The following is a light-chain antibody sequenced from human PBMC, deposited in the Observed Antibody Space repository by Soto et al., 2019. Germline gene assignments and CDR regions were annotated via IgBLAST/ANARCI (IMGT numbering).Light chain of an antibody. CDR3: QQSSSTPPYT. V-gene: IGKV1-39*01. J-gene: IGKJ2*01. Sequence: DIQMTQSPSSLSASVGDRVTITCRASQSISSYLNWYQQKPGKAPKLLIYAASSLQSGVPSRFSGSGSGTDVILTISSLQPEDFATNYCQQSSSTPPYTFGHGTKLEIK. CDR2: AAS. CDR1: QSISSY.